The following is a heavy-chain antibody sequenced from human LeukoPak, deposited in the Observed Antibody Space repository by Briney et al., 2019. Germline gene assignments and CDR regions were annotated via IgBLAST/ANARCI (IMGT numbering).Heavy chain of an antibody. Sequence: SETLSLPCSVSGDSISLRYYYWGWIRHPPGKALEWIGRVYYSVPTLCSPSLKSRVTISVDTSKNQFSLKLSSVTAADTAVYYCARGRGPRGYSGYDFGRAPDRVWFDPWGQGTLVTVSS. CDR1: GDSISLRYYY. J-gene: IGHJ5*02. CDR2: VYYSVPT. V-gene: IGHV4-39*07. CDR3: ARGRGPRGYSGYDFGRAPDRVWFDP. D-gene: IGHD5-12*01.